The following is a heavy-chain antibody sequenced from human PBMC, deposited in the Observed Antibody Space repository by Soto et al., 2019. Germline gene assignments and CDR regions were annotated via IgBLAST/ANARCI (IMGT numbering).Heavy chain of an antibody. D-gene: IGHD6-13*01. J-gene: IGHJ6*02. CDR3: ASLSSVSGFEQLPTGYYYGMDV. CDR2: IIPILGIA. V-gene: IGHV1-69*02. CDR1: GGTFSSYT. Sequence: SVKVSCKASGGTFSSYTISWVRQAPGQGLEWMGRIIPILGIANYAQKFQGRVTITADKSTSTAYMELSSLKASDTAMYYCASLSSVSGFEQLPTGYYYGMDVWGQGTTVTVSS.